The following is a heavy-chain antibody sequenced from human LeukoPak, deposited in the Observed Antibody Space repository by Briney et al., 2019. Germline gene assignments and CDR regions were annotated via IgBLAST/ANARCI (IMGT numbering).Heavy chain of an antibody. CDR1: GGTFSSYA. D-gene: IGHD1-26*01. V-gene: IGHV1-69*13. CDR2: IIPIFGTA. CDR3: AREGNSGSYRGYRYFDY. J-gene: IGHJ4*02. Sequence: SVKVSCKASGGTFSSYAISWVRQAPGQGLEWMGGIIPIFGTANYAQKFQGRVTITADESTSTAYMELSSLRSEDTAVYYCAREGNSGSYRGYRYFDYWGQGTLVTVSS.